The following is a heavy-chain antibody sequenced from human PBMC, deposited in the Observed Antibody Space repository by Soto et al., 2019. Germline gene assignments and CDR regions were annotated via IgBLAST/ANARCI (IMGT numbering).Heavy chain of an antibody. V-gene: IGHV3-33*01. CDR1: GFTFSSYG. CDR2: IWYDGSNK. CDR3: ARDRGYSGYDDDY. D-gene: IGHD5-12*01. Sequence: GGSLRLSCAASGFTFSSYGMHWVRQAPGKGLEWVAVIWYDGSNKYYADSVKGRFTISRDNSKNTLYLQMNSLRAEDTAVYYCARDRGYSGYDDDYWGQGTLVTVSS. J-gene: IGHJ4*02.